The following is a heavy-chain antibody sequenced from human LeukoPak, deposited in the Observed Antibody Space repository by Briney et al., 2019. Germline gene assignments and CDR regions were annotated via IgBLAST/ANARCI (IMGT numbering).Heavy chain of an antibody. J-gene: IGHJ6*02. CDR2: ISGSGDST. CDR3: ARDGYGMDV. CDR1: GFTFSSYA. V-gene: IGHV3-23*01. Sequence: GGSLRLSCAASGFTFSSYAMSWVRQAPGKGLEWVSAISGSGDSTYSTDSVKGRFTISRDNSKNTLYLQMNSLRAEDTAVYYCARDGYGMDVWGQGTTVTVSS.